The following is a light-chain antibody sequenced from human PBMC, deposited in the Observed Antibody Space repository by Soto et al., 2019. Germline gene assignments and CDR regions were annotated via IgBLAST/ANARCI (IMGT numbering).Light chain of an antibody. CDR1: QNVGNN. CDR2: GAY. V-gene: IGKV3-15*01. J-gene: IGKJ1*01. Sequence: EIVMSQSPATLSVSPGERATLSCRASQNVGNNLVWYQQKPGQAPRLLIYGAYTRAAGIPDRFSGSGSGTEFTLTISGPQSADFAVYYCQQFNNSPPWTFGQGTKVEIK. CDR3: QQFNNSPPWT.